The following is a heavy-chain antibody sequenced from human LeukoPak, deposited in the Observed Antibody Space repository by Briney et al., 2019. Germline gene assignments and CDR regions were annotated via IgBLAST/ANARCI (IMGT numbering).Heavy chain of an antibody. D-gene: IGHD4-23*01. CDR3: ARPDDYGGKPAAFDI. CDR2: IYPGDSDT. J-gene: IGHJ3*02. Sequence: GESLKISCKGSGYTFITYWIGWVRQMPGKGLEWMGMIYPGDSDTRYSPSFQGQVTISADKSISTAYLQWSSLKASDSAMYYCARPDDYGGKPAAFDIWGRGTMVTVSS. CDR1: GYTFITYW. V-gene: IGHV5-51*01.